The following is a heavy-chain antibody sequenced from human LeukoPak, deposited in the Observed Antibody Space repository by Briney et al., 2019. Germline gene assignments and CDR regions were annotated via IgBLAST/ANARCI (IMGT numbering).Heavy chain of an antibody. CDR1: GGSFSGYY. J-gene: IGHJ3*02. CDR2: INHSGST. Sequence: SETLSLTCAVYGGSFSGYYWSWIRQPPGKGLEWIGEINHSGSTNYNPSLKSRVTISVDTSKNQFSLKLSSVTAADTAVYYCAREGARWLPDDAFDIWGQGTMVTVSS. D-gene: IGHD5-24*01. V-gene: IGHV4-34*01. CDR3: AREGARWLPDDAFDI.